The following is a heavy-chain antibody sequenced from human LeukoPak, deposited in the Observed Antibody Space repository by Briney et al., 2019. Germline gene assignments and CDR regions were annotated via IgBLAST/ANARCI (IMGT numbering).Heavy chain of an antibody. V-gene: IGHV3-73*01. Sequence: GGSLRLSCAASGFTFSDSAMHWVRQASGKGLDCLGRIRTQANNDATAYGASVKGRFIISRDDSRNTAYLQMNSLKTEDTAVYYCAGDYNSLTGLNYWGQGTLVTVSS. CDR3: AGDYNSLTGLNY. CDR1: GFTFSDSA. J-gene: IGHJ4*02. D-gene: IGHD3-9*01. CDR2: IRTQANNDAT.